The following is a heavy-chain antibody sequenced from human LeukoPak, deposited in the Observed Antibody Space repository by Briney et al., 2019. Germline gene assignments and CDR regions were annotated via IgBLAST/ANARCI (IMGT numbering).Heavy chain of an antibody. D-gene: IGHD3-22*01. CDR2: ISYDGSNK. CDR3: AKDAPMGDFYDSSGYYLYYFDY. V-gene: IGHV3-30-3*01. Sequence: GGSLRLSCAASGFTFSSYAMHWVRQAPGKGLEWVAVISYDGSNKYYADSVKGRFTISRDNSKNTLYLQMNSLRAEDTAVYYCAKDAPMGDFYDSSGYYLYYFDYWGQGTLVTVSS. J-gene: IGHJ4*02. CDR1: GFTFSSYA.